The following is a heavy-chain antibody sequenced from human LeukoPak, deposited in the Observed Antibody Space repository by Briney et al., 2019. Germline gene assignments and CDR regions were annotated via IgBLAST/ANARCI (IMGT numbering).Heavy chain of an antibody. Sequence: GRSLRLSCAASGFTFSSYGMHWVRQAPGKGLEWVAVISYDGSNKYYADSVKGRFTISRDNSKNTLYLQMNSLRAEDTAVYYCARDSSGWLDAFDYWGQGTLVTVSS. CDR1: GFTFSSYG. CDR2: ISYDGSNK. J-gene: IGHJ4*02. D-gene: IGHD6-19*01. CDR3: ARDSSGWLDAFDY. V-gene: IGHV3-30*03.